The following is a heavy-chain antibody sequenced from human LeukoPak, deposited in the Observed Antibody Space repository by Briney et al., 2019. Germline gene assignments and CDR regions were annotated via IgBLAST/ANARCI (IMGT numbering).Heavy chain of an antibody. CDR1: GGTFSSYA. CDR3: ARSTLWFGERRYYYYYMDV. Sequence: GSSVKVSCKASGGTFSSYAISWVRQAPGQGLEWMGGIIPIFGTANYAQKFQGRVTITTDESTSTAYMELSSLRSEDTAVYYCARSTLWFGERRYYYYYMDVWGKGTTVTVSS. J-gene: IGHJ6*03. CDR2: IIPIFGTA. D-gene: IGHD3-10*01. V-gene: IGHV1-69*05.